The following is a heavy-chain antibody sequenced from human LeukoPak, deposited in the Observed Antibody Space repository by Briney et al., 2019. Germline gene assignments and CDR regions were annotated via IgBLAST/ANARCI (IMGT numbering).Heavy chain of an antibody. V-gene: IGHV4-34*01. CDR2: INHSGST. Sequence: KPSETLSLTCAVYGGSFSGYYWSWIRQPPGKGLEWIGEINHSGSTNYNPSLKSRVTISVDTSKNQFSLKLSSVTAADTAVYYCARAQYSSGWYPSGGMDVWGQGTTVTVSS. J-gene: IGHJ6*02. CDR1: GGSFSGYY. CDR3: ARAQYSSGWYPSGGMDV. D-gene: IGHD6-19*01.